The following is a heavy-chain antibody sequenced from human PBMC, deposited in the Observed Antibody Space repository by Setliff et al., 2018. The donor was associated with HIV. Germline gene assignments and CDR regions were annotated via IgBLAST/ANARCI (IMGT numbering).Heavy chain of an antibody. CDR1: GGSISSYY. V-gene: IGHV4-4*07. Sequence: SETLSLTCTVSGGSISSYYWSWIRQPAGKGLEWIGRIYSSGSTNYNPSLESRVTISVDTSKNQFSLKLTSVTAADTAVYYCVGGIRGARFSPWGQGTLVTVSS. CDR2: IYSSGST. D-gene: IGHD3-10*01. CDR3: VGGIRGARFSP. J-gene: IGHJ5*02.